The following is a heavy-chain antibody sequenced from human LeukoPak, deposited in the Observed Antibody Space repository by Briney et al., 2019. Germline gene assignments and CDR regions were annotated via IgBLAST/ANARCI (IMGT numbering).Heavy chain of an antibody. CDR2: INPNSGGT. Sequence: ASVKVSCKASGYTFTGYYMHWVRQAPGQGLEWMGWINPNSGGTNYAQKFQGRVTTTRDTSTSTAYMELSRLRSDDTAVYYCARKTSSSWYDYWGQGTLVTVSS. J-gene: IGHJ4*02. D-gene: IGHD6-13*01. CDR3: ARKTSSSWYDY. V-gene: IGHV1-2*02. CDR1: GYTFTGYY.